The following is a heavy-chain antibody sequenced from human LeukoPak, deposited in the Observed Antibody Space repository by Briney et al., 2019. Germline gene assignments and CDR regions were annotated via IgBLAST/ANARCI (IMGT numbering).Heavy chain of an antibody. J-gene: IGHJ4*02. V-gene: IGHV1-69*13. Sequence: GASVKVSCRASGGTLSSFAISWVRQAPGQGLEWMGGIIPISDTSNYAQKFQGRVTITADESTSTSYMEMSGLKSEDTAVYYCVREGRTVVEESYTGWGPGTLVTVSS. CDR1: GGTLSSFA. CDR3: VREGRTVVEESYTG. D-gene: IGHD4-23*01. CDR2: IIPISDTS.